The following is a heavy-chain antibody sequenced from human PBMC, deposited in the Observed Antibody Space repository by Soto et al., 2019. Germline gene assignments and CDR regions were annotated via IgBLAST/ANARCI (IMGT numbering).Heavy chain of an antibody. CDR2: ISTYNGNT. CDR1: GYTFTSYF. D-gene: IGHD2-15*01. CDR3: ARVGGQSYYAMDV. Sequence: ASVKVSCNTSGYTFTSYFITWVRQAPGQGLEWMGWISTYNGNTNYAQKLQDRVTMTTDTSTSTAYMELWSLRSDDTAVYYCARVGGQSYYAMDVWGQGTTVTVSS. V-gene: IGHV1-18*01. J-gene: IGHJ6*02.